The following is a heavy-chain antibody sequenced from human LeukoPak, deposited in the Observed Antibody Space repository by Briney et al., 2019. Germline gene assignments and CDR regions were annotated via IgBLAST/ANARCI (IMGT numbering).Heavy chain of an antibody. CDR2: IIPILGKA. CDR3: ARDSPDTSTGYYY. J-gene: IGHJ4*02. D-gene: IGHD3-22*01. CDR1: GGTFSSYA. Sequence: GASVKVSCKASGGTFSSYAISWVRQAPGQGLEWMGRIIPILGKANYAQKFQGRVTITADKSTSTAYMELSSLRSEDTAVYYCARDSPDTSTGYYYWGQGTLVTVSS. V-gene: IGHV1-69*04.